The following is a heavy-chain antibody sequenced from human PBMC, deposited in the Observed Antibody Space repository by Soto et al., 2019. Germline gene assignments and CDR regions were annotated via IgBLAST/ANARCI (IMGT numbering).Heavy chain of an antibody. CDR2: ISGSGGST. D-gene: IGHD4-17*01. Sequence: EVQLLESGGGLVQPGGSLRLSCAASGFTFSSYAMSWVRQAPGKGLEWVSAISGSGGSTYYADSVKGLFTISRDNSKNTLYLQMNCLRAEDTAVYYCAKDPNDYCDYDIGPFFDYWGQGSLVTVSS. CDR1: GFTFSSYA. J-gene: IGHJ4*02. V-gene: IGHV3-23*01. CDR3: AKDPNDYCDYDIGPFFDY.